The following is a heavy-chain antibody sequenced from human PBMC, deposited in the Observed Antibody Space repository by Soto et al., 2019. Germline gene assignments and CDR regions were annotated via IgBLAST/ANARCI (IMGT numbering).Heavy chain of an antibody. J-gene: IGHJ1*01. CDR2: IYYSGAT. V-gene: IGHV4-39*01. CDR3: ATHNWNLDP. D-gene: IGHD1-7*01. CDR1: GGSIRSTTYY. Sequence: QLQLQESGPGLVKPSETLSLTCTVSGGSIRSTTYYWGWIRQPPGKGLEWIGAIYYSGATYYNPSLKGRVHISIDMSKNQFSLKLSSVTAADTAVYYCATHNWNLDPWGQGTLVTVSS.